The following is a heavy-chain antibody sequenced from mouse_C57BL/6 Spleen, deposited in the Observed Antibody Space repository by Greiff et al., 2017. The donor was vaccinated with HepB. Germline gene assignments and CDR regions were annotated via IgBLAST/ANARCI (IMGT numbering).Heavy chain of an antibody. D-gene: IGHD1-1*01. CDR1: GYTFTSYW. CDR3: ASGDYYGSSSYWYFDV. CDR2: IDPSDSET. V-gene: IGHV1-52*01. J-gene: IGHJ1*03. Sequence: QVQLQQPGAELVRPGSSVKLSCKASGYTFTSYWMHWVKQRPIQGLEWIGNIDPSDSETHYNQKFKDKATLTVDKSSSTAYMQLSSLTSEDSAVYYCASGDYYGSSSYWYFDVWGTGTTVTVSS.